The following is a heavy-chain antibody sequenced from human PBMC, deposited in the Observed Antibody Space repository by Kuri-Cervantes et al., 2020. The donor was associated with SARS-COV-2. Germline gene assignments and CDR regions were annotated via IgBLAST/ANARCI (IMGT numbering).Heavy chain of an antibody. CDR1: GFTFSTYW. CDR2: IKEDGSEK. D-gene: IGHD1-1*01. V-gene: IGHV3-7*01. Sequence: GGSLRLSCEASGFTFSTYWMTWVRQAPGKGLEWMANIKEDGSEKYFVDSVKGRIAVSRDNAKSSLFLQMDSLTAEDTAVYYCVRDGDHWNFDYWGQGTLVTVSS. CDR3: VRDGDHWNFDY. J-gene: IGHJ4*02.